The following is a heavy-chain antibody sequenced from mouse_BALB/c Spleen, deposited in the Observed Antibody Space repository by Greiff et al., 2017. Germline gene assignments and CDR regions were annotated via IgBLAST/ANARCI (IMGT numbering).Heavy chain of an antibody. CDR3: ARDRGSSGSWFAY. J-gene: IGHJ3*01. Sequence: EVKVEESGGGLVQPGGSLRLSCATSGFTFTDYSMSWVRQPPGKALEWLGFIRNKANGYTTEYSASVKGRFTISRDNSQSILYLQMNTLRAEDSATYYCARDRGSSGSWFAYWGQGTLVTVSA. CDR1: GFTFTDYS. CDR2: IRNKANGYTT. V-gene: IGHV7-3*02. D-gene: IGHD3-1*01.